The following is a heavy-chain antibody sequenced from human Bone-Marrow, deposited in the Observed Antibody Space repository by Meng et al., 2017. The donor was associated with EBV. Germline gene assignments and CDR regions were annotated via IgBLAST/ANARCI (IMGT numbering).Heavy chain of an antibody. J-gene: IGHJ4*02. V-gene: IGHV1-8*01. CDR2: MNPNSGNT. CDR3: ARARDRYYPLGFDY. D-gene: IGHD3-16*02. CDR1: GYTFTSYD. Sequence: QVQRVSSVAEVKRPGASVKVSCKASGYTFTSYDINWVRQATGQGLEWMGWMNPNSGNTGYAQKFQGRVTMTRNTSISTAYMELSSLRSEDTAVYYCARARDRYYPLGFDYWGQGTLVTVSS.